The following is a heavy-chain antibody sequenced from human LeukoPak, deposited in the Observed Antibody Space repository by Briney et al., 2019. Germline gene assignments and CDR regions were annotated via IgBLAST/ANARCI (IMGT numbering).Heavy chain of an antibody. J-gene: IGHJ4*02. D-gene: IGHD3-10*01. CDR1: GGSISSCY. V-gene: IGHV4-59*01. CDR2: IYYSGST. CDR3: ARGSSLRDYYGSGSLPYYFDY. Sequence: PSETLSLTCTVSGGSISSCYWSWIRQPPGKGLEWIGYIYYSGSTNYNPSLKGRVTISVDTSKNQFSLKLSSVTAADTAVYYCARGSSLRDYYGSGSLPYYFDYWGQGTLVTVSS.